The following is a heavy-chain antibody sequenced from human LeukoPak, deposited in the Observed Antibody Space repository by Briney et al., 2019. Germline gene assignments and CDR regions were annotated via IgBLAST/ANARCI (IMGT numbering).Heavy chain of an antibody. J-gene: IGHJ6*03. D-gene: IGHD6-25*01. Sequence: PSQTLSLTCTVSGGSISSGGYYWSWIRQPPGKGLEWIGYIYHSGSTYYNPSLKSRVTISVDRSKNQFSLKLTSVTAADTAVYYCARFAAGGSYYYYMDVWGKGTTVTVSS. V-gene: IGHV4-30-2*01. CDR1: GGSISSGGYY. CDR2: IYHSGST. CDR3: ARFAAGGSYYYYMDV.